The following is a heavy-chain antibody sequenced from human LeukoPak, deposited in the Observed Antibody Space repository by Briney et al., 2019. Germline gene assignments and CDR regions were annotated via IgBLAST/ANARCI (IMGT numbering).Heavy chain of an antibody. J-gene: IGHJ4*02. D-gene: IGHD4-23*01. V-gene: IGHV1-18*01. CDR2: ISAHNGNT. Sequence: ASVKVSCKASGYTFTSYGISWVRQAPGQGLEWMGWISAHNGNTNCAQKLQGRVTMTTDTSTSTAYMELRSLRSDDTAVYYCAKLTGIGDYGGNSGFDYWGQGTLVTVSS. CDR1: GYTFTSYG. CDR3: AKLTGIGDYGGNSGFDY.